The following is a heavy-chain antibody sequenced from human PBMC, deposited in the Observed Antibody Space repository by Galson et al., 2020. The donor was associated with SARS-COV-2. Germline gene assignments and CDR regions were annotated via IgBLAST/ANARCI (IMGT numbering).Heavy chain of an antibody. CDR3: ARGERVGATADDHFDY. Sequence: SETLSLTCTVSGDSISSYSWSWIRQPAGKGLEWIGRISTSGSTKYNPSLKSRVTMSLDTCKNQLSLKLSSVTAADTAVYYCARGERVGATADDHFDYWGQGTLVTVSS. D-gene: IGHD1-26*01. V-gene: IGHV4-4*07. CDR1: GDSISSYS. J-gene: IGHJ4*02. CDR2: ISTSGST.